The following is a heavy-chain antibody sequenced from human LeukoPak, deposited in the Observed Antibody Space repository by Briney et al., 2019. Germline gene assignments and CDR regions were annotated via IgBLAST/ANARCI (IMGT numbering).Heavy chain of an antibody. CDR3: AESFGGTTVTTGY. D-gene: IGHD4-17*01. Sequence: GGSLRLSCAASGFTFSSYAMSWVRQAPGKGLEWVSAICGSGGSTYYADSVKGRSTISRDNSKNTLYLQMNSLRAEDTAVYYCAESFGGTTVTTGYWGQGTLVTVSS. CDR1: GFTFSSYA. V-gene: IGHV3-23*01. J-gene: IGHJ4*02. CDR2: ICGSGGST.